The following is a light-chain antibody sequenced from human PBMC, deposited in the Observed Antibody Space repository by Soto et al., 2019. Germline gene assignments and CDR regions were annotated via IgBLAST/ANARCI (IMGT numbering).Light chain of an antibody. CDR1: QSIGRF. J-gene: IGKJ1*01. CDR2: AAS. CDR3: LQHNTYPRT. Sequence: DIQMTQSPSSLSASVGDRVTITCRASQSIGRFLNWHQQKPAKAPKRLIYAASSLQSGVPSRFSGSGSGTEFTLTISSLQPEDSATYYCLQHNTYPRTFGQGTKVDIK. V-gene: IGKV1-17*01.